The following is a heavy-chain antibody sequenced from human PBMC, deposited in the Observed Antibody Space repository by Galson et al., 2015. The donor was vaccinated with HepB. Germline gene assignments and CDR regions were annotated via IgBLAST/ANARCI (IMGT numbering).Heavy chain of an antibody. V-gene: IGHV3-23*01. J-gene: IGHJ4*02. Sequence: SLRLSCAASGFTFSNYAMSWVRQAPGKGLEWVSAINSGGSTYYPDSVKGRFTISRDNSKNTLYLQMNSLRAEDTAVYYCARGGRSVPLGYWSQGTLVTVSS. CDR2: INSGGST. CDR1: GFTFSNYA. D-gene: IGHD1-1*01. CDR3: ARGGRSVPLGY.